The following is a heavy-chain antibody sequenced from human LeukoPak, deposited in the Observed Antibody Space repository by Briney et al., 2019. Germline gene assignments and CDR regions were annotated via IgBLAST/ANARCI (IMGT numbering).Heavy chain of an antibody. CDR3: ARAGYYSHYFDY. V-gene: IGHV3-53*01. D-gene: IGHD1-26*01. J-gene: IGHJ4*02. CDR1: GFTVSSNY. CDR2: IYSGGST. Sequence: PGGSLRLSCAASGFTVSSNYMSWVRQAPGKGLEWVSVIYSGGSTYYADSVKGRFTISRDNSKNTLYLQMNSLRAEDTAVYYRARAGYYSHYFDYWGQGTLVTVSS.